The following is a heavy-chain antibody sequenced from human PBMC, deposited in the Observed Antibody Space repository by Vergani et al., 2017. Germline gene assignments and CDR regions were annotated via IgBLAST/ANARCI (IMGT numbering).Heavy chain of an antibody. CDR2: INPNSGGT. J-gene: IGHJ6*03. V-gene: IGHV1-2*04. CDR1: GYTFTGYY. CDR3: ARGGLVDPFDYYYYMDV. D-gene: IGHD2-8*02. Sequence: QVQLVQSGAEVKKPGASVKVSCKASGYTFTGYYMHWVRQAPGQGLEWMGWINPNSGGTNYAQKFQGWVTMTRVTSVSTAYMELSRLRSDGTAVYYFARGGLVDPFDYYYYMDVWGKGTTVTVSS.